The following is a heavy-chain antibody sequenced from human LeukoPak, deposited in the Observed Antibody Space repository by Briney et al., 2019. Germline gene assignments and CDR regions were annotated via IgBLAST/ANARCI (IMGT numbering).Heavy chain of an antibody. CDR3: ATNSVAATLQH. J-gene: IGHJ4*02. CDR1: GFTFSSYG. V-gene: IGHV3-33*01. Sequence: GGSLRLSCAASGFTFSSYGMHWVRQAPGKGLEWVAVIWYDGSNKYYADSVKGRFTISRDNSKNTLYLQMNSLRAEDTAVYYCATNSVAATLQHWGQGTLVTVSS. D-gene: IGHD2-15*01. CDR2: IWYDGSNK.